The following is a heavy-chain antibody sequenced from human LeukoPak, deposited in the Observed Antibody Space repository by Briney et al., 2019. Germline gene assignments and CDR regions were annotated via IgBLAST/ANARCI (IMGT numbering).Heavy chain of an antibody. CDR2: IFYSGST. Sequence: SETLSLTCTVSGGSIRSYYWSWIRQSPGKGLEWIGYIFYSGSTNYNPSLKSRVTISVDTSKNQFSLKLSSVTAADTAVYYCARTPNIYYYDSSGYYDYWGQGTLVTVSS. D-gene: IGHD3-22*01. CDR1: GGSIRSYY. J-gene: IGHJ4*02. V-gene: IGHV4-59*01. CDR3: ARTPNIYYYDSSGYYDY.